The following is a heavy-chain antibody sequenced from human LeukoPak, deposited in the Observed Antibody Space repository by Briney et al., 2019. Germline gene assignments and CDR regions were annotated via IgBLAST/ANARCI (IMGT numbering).Heavy chain of an antibody. CDR1: GYTFTSYG. J-gene: IGHJ4*02. V-gene: IGHV1-18*01. Sequence: GASVKVSCKASGYTFTSYGISWVRQAPGQGLEWMGWIGAYNGNTHYAQKLQGRVTMTTDTSTSTVYMELRRLRSDDTAVYYCTRGSPPRRNYDSRGYYSYYFDYWGQGTLVTDSS. CDR2: IGAYNGNT. D-gene: IGHD3-22*01. CDR3: TRGSPPRRNYDSRGYYSYYFDY.